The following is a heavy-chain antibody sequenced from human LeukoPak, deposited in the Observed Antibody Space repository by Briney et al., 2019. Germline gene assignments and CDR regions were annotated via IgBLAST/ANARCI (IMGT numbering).Heavy chain of an antibody. CDR3: ARDANCFWSGYYAFDY. CDR2: ISSSSSTI. CDR1: GFTFSSYS. Sequence: PGGSLRLSCAASGFTFSSYSMNWVRQAPGKGLEWVSYISSSSSTIYYADSVKGRFTISRDNAKNSLYLQMNSLRAEDTAVYYCARDANCFWSGYYAFDYWGQGTLVTVSS. D-gene: IGHD3-3*01. V-gene: IGHV3-48*01. J-gene: IGHJ4*02.